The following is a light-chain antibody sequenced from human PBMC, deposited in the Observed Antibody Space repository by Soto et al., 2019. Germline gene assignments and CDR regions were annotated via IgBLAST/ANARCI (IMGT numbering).Light chain of an antibody. Sequence: QSVLTQPPSVSGAPGQRVTISCTGSSSNIGANYDVHWYQQRPGTAPKLLIFGNSNRPSGVPDRFSGSKSGTSASLAITGLQADDEGDYYCQSYDKTLSARYVFGTGTKLTVL. CDR1: SSNIGANYD. J-gene: IGLJ1*01. V-gene: IGLV1-40*01. CDR3: QSYDKTLSARYV. CDR2: GNS.